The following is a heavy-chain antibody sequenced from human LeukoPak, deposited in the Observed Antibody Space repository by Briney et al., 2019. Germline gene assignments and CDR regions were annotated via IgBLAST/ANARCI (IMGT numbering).Heavy chain of an antibody. Sequence: SETLSLTCTVSGGSISSYYWSWIRQPAGKGLEWIGEINHSGSTNYNPSLKSRVTISVDTSKNQFSLKLSSVTAADTAVYYCARGSLRFLEWSQRCNWFDPWGQGTLVTVSS. CDR2: INHSGST. D-gene: IGHD3-3*01. V-gene: IGHV4-34*01. J-gene: IGHJ5*02. CDR3: ARGSLRFLEWSQRCNWFDP. CDR1: GGSISSYY.